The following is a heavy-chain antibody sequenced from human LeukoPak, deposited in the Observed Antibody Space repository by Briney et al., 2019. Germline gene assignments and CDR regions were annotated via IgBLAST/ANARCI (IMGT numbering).Heavy chain of an antibody. Sequence: PGGSLRLSCAASGFTFNIYAMIWFRQAPGKGLEWVSGINGGGDSTYYADSVKGRFTISRVNSKHTLSLQMNRLRAEDTAVYYCAKISQGYSYGPFDSWGQGTLVTVSS. CDR3: AKISQGYSYGPFDS. V-gene: IGHV3-23*01. CDR2: INGGGDST. CDR1: GFTFNIYA. D-gene: IGHD5-18*01. J-gene: IGHJ4*02.